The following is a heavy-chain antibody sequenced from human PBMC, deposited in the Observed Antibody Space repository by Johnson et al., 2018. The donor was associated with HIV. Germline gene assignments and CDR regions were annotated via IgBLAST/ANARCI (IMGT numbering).Heavy chain of an antibody. CDR3: AREGRGWFRELLGDAFDI. Sequence: VQLVESGGGVVQPGRSLRLSCAASGFTFSSYAMSWVRQAPGKGLEWVSYISSSSTIYYADSVKGRLTISRDNAKNSRYLQMNSPRAEDTAVYYWAREGRGWFRELLGDAFDIWGQGTMVTVSS. CDR2: ISSSSTI. V-gene: IGHV3-48*01. J-gene: IGHJ3*02. D-gene: IGHD3-10*01. CDR1: GFTFSSYA.